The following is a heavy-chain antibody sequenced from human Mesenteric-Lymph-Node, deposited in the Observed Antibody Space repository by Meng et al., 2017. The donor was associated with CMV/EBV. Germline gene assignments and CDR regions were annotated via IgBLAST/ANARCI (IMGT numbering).Heavy chain of an antibody. CDR3: ARSYNFASDY. V-gene: IGHV3-7*01. J-gene: IGHJ4*02. Sequence: GESLKISCAASGFTFSSYWMSWVRQAPGKGLEWVANIKQDGSEKYYVDSLEGRFTISRDNAKNSLFLQMNNLRAEDTAVYYCARSYNFASDYWGQEILVTVSS. D-gene: IGHD1-1*01. CDR1: GFTFSSYW. CDR2: IKQDGSEK.